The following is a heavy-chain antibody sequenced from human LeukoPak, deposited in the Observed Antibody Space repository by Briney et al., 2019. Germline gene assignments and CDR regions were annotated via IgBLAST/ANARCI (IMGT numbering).Heavy chain of an antibody. Sequence: PGGSLRLSCAASGFTFSDYYMSWIRQAPGKGLEWVSYISNSGSTIYYADSVKGRFTISRDNSKNSLYLQMNSLRAEDTAVYYCARDLSAMVFSFDYWGQGTLVTVSS. V-gene: IGHV3-11*01. D-gene: IGHD5-18*01. CDR3: ARDLSAMVFSFDY. J-gene: IGHJ4*02. CDR1: GFTFSDYY. CDR2: ISNSGSTI.